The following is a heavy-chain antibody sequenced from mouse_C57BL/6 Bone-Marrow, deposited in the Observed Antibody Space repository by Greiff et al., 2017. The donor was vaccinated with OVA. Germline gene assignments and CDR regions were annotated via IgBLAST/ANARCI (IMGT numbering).Heavy chain of an antibody. CDR2: IHPSDSDT. CDR1: GYTFTSYW. CDR3: AFITTVVATPY. D-gene: IGHD1-1*01. J-gene: IGHJ3*01. V-gene: IGHV1-74*01. Sequence: QVQLQQPGAELVKPGASVKVSCKASGYTFTSYWMHWVKQRPGQGLEWIGRIHPSDSDTNYNQKFKGKATLTVDKSSSTAYMQLSSLTSEDSAVYYCAFITTVVATPYWGQGALVTVSA.